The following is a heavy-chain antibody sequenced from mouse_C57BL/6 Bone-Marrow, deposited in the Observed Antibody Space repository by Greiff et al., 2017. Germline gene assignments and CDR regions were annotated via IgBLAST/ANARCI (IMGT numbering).Heavy chain of an antibody. D-gene: IGHD3-2*02. CDR3: ANLDSSVHFDC. CDR1: GYTFTSYG. J-gene: IGHJ2*01. V-gene: IGHV1-81*01. CDR2: IYPRSGNT. Sequence: QVQLKESGAELARPGASVKLSCKASGYTFTSYGISWVKQRTGQGLEWIGEIYPRSGNTYYNEKFKGKATLTVDKSSSTAYMELRSLTSEDSAVYFCANLDSSVHFDCWGQGTTLAVSS.